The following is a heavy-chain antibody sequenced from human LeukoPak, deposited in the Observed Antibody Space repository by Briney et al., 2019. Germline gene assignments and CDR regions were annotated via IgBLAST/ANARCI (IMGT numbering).Heavy chain of an antibody. J-gene: IGHJ5*02. V-gene: IGHV1-8*01. D-gene: IGHD2-21*02. CDR1: GYTFTSYD. CDR2: MNPNSGNT. Sequence: ASVKVSCKASGYTFTSYDINWVRQAAGQGLEWMGWMNPNSGNTGYAQKFQGRVTMTRDTSTSTVYMELSSLRSEDTAVYYCARGNVVVTAIRFVWFDPWGQGTLVTVSS. CDR3: ARGNVVVTAIRFVWFDP.